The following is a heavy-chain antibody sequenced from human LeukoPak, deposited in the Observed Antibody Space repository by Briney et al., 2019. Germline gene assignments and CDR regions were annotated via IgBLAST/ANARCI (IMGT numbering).Heavy chain of an antibody. CDR2: INHSGST. CDR1: GGSFSGYY. J-gene: IGHJ5*02. D-gene: IGHD3-9*01. Sequence: SETLSLTCAVYGGSFSGYYWSWIRQPPGKGLEWIGEINHSGSTNYNPSLKSRVTISVETSKNQFSLKLSSVTAADTAVYYCASMRPDYDILTGYYVPNWFDPWGQGTLVTVSS. CDR3: ASMRPDYDILTGYYVPNWFDP. V-gene: IGHV4-34*01.